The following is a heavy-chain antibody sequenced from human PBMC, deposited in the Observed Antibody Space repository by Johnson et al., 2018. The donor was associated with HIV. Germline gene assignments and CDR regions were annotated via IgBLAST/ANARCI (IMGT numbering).Heavy chain of an antibody. CDR1: GFALSNYA. Sequence: QMLLVESGGGVVQPGGSLRLSCAASGFALSNYAMHWVRQAPGKGLEWMAIISYDGSNEYYADSVKGRFTISRANSKNTLYLQINSLRAEDTAVYYCAKDGGARGSSWYEGVFDIWGQGTMVTVSS. V-gene: IGHV3-30-3*01. CDR2: ISYDGSNE. CDR3: AKDGGARGSSWYEGVFDI. J-gene: IGHJ3*02. D-gene: IGHD6-13*01.